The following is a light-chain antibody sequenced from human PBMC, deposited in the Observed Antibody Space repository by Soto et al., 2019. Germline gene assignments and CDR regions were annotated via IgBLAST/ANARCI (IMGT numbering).Light chain of an antibody. CDR2: EVS. J-gene: IGLJ1*01. Sequence: QSALTQPASVSGFPGQSITISCTGTSSDVGGYNYVSWYQQHPGKAPKLMIYEVSNRPSGVSNRFSGSKSGNTASLTISGLQAEDEADYYCSSYTGSSTSNYVFETGTKLTVL. V-gene: IGLV2-14*01. CDR3: SSYTGSSTSNYV. CDR1: SSDVGGYNY.